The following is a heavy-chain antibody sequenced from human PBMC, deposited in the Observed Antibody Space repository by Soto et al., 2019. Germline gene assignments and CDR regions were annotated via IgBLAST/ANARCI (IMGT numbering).Heavy chain of an antibody. D-gene: IGHD2-2*01. Sequence: EVQLVESGGGLVQPGGSLRLSCAASGFTFSTYWMNWVRQAPGKGLEWVANIKRDGSEKYYVDSVRGGFTISRDNAKKSLYLQMNSLRAEDTAVYYCARDPNIVVVPAAIYYDYGMDVWGQGTTVTVSS. J-gene: IGHJ6*02. CDR1: GFTFSTYW. CDR2: IKRDGSEK. CDR3: ARDPNIVVVPAAIYYDYGMDV. V-gene: IGHV3-7*04.